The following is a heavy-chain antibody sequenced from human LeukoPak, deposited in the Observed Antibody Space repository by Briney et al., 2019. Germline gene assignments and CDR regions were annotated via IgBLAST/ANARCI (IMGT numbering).Heavy chain of an antibody. V-gene: IGHV3-23*01. D-gene: IGHD3-10*01. CDR3: AKSGAQSGSYRVVDS. CDR2: INGDGSST. Sequence: PGGSLRLSCAASGIIFRSYAMSWVRQARGKGLEWVSAINGDGSSTYYADSVKGRFTISRDNSNNTLFLQMNSLRVEDTAVYYCAKSGAQSGSYRVVDSWGRGTLVTVSS. CDR1: GIIFRSYA. J-gene: IGHJ4*02.